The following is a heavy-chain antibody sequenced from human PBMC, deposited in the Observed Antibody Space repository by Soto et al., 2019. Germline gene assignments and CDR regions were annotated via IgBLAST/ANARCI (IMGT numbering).Heavy chain of an antibody. CDR1: GGTFSSYT. Sequence: GSSVKVSCKASGGTFSSYTISWVRQATGQGLEWMGRIIPILGIANYAQKFQGRVTITADKSTSTAYMELSSLRSEDTAVYYCAREGGVVVPAAMRVSPHLYFDYWGQGTLVTVSS. CDR2: IIPILGIA. J-gene: IGHJ4*02. D-gene: IGHD2-2*01. V-gene: IGHV1-69*04. CDR3: AREGGVVVPAAMRVSPHLYFDY.